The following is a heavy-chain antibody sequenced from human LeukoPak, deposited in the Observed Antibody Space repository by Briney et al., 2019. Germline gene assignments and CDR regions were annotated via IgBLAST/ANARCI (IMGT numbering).Heavy chain of an antibody. CDR1: GFTFSSYG. Sequence: GGSLRLSCAASGFTFSSYGMHWVCQAPGKGLEWVAVIWYDGSNKYYADSVKGRFTISRDNSKNTLYLQMNSLRAEDTAVYYCAQDCSGGSCYGDYWGQGTLVTVSS. CDR3: AQDCSGGSCYGDY. D-gene: IGHD2-15*01. J-gene: IGHJ4*02. CDR2: IWYDGSNK. V-gene: IGHV3-33*06.